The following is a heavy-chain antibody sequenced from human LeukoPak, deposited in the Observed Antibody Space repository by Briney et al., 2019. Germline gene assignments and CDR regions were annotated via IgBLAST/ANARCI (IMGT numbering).Heavy chain of an antibody. Sequence: GMSLRLSCTASGFTFSDYGMHWVRQAPGKGLEWVAVIWYDGKNKYYADSVKGRFTISRDNSKNTKYLQLNSLRVEDTAVYYCAKPEGNFWSGFDYWGQGTLVTVSS. J-gene: IGHJ4*02. CDR3: AKPEGNFWSGFDY. CDR1: GFTFSDYG. D-gene: IGHD3-3*01. V-gene: IGHV3-33*06. CDR2: IWYDGKNK.